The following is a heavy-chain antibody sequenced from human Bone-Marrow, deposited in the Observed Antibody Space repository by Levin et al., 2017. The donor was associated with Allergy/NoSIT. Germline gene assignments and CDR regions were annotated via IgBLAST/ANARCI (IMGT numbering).Heavy chain of an antibody. Sequence: GGSLRLSCEASGFTFSTHSMHWVRQAPGKGLEWVAVISYDSNIKDFADSVKGRVSLSRDNSKKTLYLQMDSLRAEDTAVYYCARGGHSSGSPLDYWGQGTLVTVSS. CDR3: ARGGHSSGSPLDY. D-gene: IGHD3-10*01. V-gene: IGHV3-30*03. CDR1: GFTFSTHS. CDR2: ISYDSNIK. J-gene: IGHJ4*02.